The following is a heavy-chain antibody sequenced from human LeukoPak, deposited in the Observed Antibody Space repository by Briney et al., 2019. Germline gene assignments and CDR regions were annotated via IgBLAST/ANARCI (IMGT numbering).Heavy chain of an antibody. J-gene: IGHJ4*02. D-gene: IGHD6-19*01. CDR2: MNPNSGNT. Sequence: ASVKVSCKASGYTFTSYDINWVRQATGQGLEWMGWMNPNSGNTGYAQKFQGIVTMTRNTSISTAYMELSSLRSEDTAVYYCARGVGYSSGTPFDYWGQGTLVTVSS. CDR3: ARGVGYSSGTPFDY. CDR1: GYTFTSYD. V-gene: IGHV1-8*01.